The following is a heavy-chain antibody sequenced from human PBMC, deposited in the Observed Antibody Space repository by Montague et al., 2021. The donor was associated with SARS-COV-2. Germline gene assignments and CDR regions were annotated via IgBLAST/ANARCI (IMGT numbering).Heavy chain of an antibody. CDR2: IHIGGTS. V-gene: IGHV4-39*07. Sequence: SETLSLTCTVSGDSISSGGYFWGWIRQPPGKGLEWIASIHIGGTSYLNPFLKSRVTISIDSSKNQFSLNVTSVTAADTAVYFCARSRDWYLGNWGQGTLATVSS. D-gene: IGHD3-9*01. CDR3: ARSRDWYLGN. J-gene: IGHJ4*02. CDR1: GDSISSGGYF.